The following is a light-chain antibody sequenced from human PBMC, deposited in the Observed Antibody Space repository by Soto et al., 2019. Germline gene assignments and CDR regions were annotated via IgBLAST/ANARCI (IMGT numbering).Light chain of an antibody. CDR1: SSDVGGYDF. CDR3: CSYAGSYTFV. CDR2: DVS. J-gene: IGLJ1*01. Sequence: QSALTQPRSVSGSPGQSVTISCTGTSSDVGGYDFVSWFQHHPGKPPKLIMYDVSKRPSGVPDRFSGSKSGNTASLTISGLQAEDEVDYYCCSYAGSYTFVFGTGTKPTVL. V-gene: IGLV2-11*01.